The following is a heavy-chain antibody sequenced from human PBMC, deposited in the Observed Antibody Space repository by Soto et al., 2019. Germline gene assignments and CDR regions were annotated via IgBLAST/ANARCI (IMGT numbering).Heavy chain of an antibody. D-gene: IGHD6-19*01. CDR1: GYTFTGYY. J-gene: IGHJ6*02. CDR3: ARDIGSGWDEAYYYYGMDV. Sequence: ASVKVSGKASGYTFTGYYMHWVRQAPGQGLEWMGWINPNSGGTNYAQKFQGWVTMTRDSSISTAYMELSRLRSDDTAVYYCARDIGSGWDEAYYYYGMDVWGQGTTVTVSS. CDR2: INPNSGGT. V-gene: IGHV1-2*04.